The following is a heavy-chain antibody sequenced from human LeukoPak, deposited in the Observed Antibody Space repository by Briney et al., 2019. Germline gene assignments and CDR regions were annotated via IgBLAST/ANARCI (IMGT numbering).Heavy chain of an antibody. CDR3: ARGEYSSSWYDYYGMDV. CDR1: GGSISSYY. J-gene: IGHJ6*02. V-gene: IGHV4-4*07. CDR2: ICTSGST. Sequence: SETLSLTCTVSGGSISSYYWSWIRQPAGKGLEWIGRICTSGSTNYNPSLKSRVTMSVDTSKNQFSLKLSSVTAADTAVYYCARGEYSSSWYDYYGMDVWGQGTTVTVSS. D-gene: IGHD6-13*01.